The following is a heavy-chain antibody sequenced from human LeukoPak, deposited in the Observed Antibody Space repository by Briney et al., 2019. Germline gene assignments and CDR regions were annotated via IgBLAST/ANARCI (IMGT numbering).Heavy chain of an antibody. D-gene: IGHD3-10*01. CDR3: APRLVGSGSYSRLNY. V-gene: IGHV3-23*01. Sequence: GGSLRLSCAASGFTFSSYAMSWVRQAPGKGLEWVSAISGSGGSTYYADSVKGRFTISRDNSKNTLYLQMNSLRAEDTAVYYCAPRLVGSGSYSRLNYWGRGTLVTVSS. CDR1: GFTFSSYA. CDR2: ISGSGGST. J-gene: IGHJ4*02.